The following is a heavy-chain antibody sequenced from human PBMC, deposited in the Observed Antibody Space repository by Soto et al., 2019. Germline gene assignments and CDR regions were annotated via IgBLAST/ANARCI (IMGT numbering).Heavy chain of an antibody. D-gene: IGHD2-2*01. CDR1: GFTFSSYD. Sequence: GGSLRLSCAASGFTFSSYDMHWVRQATGKGLEWVSAIGTAGDTYYPGSVKGRFTISRENAKNSLYLQMNSLRAGDTAVYYCARDRGSCSSTSCCYSSYEFAFDISGHGTMLIVSS. V-gene: IGHV3-13*01. J-gene: IGHJ3*02. CDR2: IGTAGDT. CDR3: ARDRGSCSSTSCCYSSYEFAFDI.